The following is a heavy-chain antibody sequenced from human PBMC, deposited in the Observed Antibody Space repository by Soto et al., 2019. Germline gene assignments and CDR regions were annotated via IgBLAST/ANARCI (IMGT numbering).Heavy chain of an antibody. J-gene: IGHJ5*02. CDR1: GGSISSSSYY. D-gene: IGHD3-3*01. CDR2: IYYSGST. V-gene: IGHV4-39*01. CDR3: ARHFGGNWFDP. Sequence: SETLSLTCTVSGGSISSSSYYWGWIRHPPGKGLEWIGSIYYSGSTYYNPSLKSRVTISVDTSKNQFSLKLSSVTAADTAVYYCARHFGGNWFDPWGQGTLVTVSS.